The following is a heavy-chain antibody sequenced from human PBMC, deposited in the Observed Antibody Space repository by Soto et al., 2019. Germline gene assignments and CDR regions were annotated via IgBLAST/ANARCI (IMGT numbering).Heavy chain of an antibody. V-gene: IGHV4-38-2*01. CDR2: IYHSGST. D-gene: IGHD3-22*01. J-gene: IGHJ4*02. CDR1: GYSISSGYY. Sequence: SETLSLTCAVSGYSISSGYYWGWIRQPPGKGLEWIGSIYHSGSTYYNPSLKSRVTISVDTSKNQFSLKLSSVTAADTAVYYCAINPYYYDETSPYSPANIYWGQRTL. CDR3: AINPYYYDETSPYSPANIY.